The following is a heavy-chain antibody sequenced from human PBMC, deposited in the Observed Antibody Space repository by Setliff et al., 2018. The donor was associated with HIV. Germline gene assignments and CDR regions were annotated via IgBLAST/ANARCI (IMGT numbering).Heavy chain of an antibody. V-gene: IGHV3-23*01. J-gene: IGHJ4*02. CDR1: AFNISTYA. CDR3: ARGQTSVTLQFDH. D-gene: IGHD4-17*01. CDR2: ISASGGTT. Sequence: GGSLRLSCTASAFNISTYAMTWVRQAAGKGLEWVSAISASGGTTYYADSVKDRFTISRDNSKNTLYLQMKSLRAEDTAKYHCARGQTSVTLQFDHWGQGTLVTVSS.